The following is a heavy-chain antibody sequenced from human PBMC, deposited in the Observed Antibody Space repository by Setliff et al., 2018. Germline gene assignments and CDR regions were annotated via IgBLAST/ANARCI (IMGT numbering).Heavy chain of an antibody. CDR3: ARHKATTAAGAAFDI. V-gene: IGHV4-34*01. Sequence: SETLSLTCAVYGGSFSGYYWSWIRQPPGKGLEWIGEINHSGSTNYNPSLKSRVTISVDTSKNQFSLKLSSVTAADTAVYYCARHKATTAAGAAFDIWGQGTMVTVSS. D-gene: IGHD5-12*01. CDR1: GGSFSGYY. CDR2: INHSGST. J-gene: IGHJ3*02.